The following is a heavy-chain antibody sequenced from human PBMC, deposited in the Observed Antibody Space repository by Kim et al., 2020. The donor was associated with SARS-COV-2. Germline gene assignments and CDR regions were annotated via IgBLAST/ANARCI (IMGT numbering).Heavy chain of an antibody. J-gene: IGHJ4*02. CDR2: INHSGST. V-gene: IGHV4-34*01. CDR1: GGSFSGYY. D-gene: IGHD2-2*01. Sequence: SETLSLTCAVYGGSFSGYYWSWIRQPPGKGLEWIGEINHSGSTNYNPSLKSRVTISVDTSKNQFSLKLSSVTAADTAVYYCARGIGRYCSSTSCYRGLYYFDYWGQGTLVTVSS. CDR3: ARGIGRYCSSTSCYRGLYYFDY.